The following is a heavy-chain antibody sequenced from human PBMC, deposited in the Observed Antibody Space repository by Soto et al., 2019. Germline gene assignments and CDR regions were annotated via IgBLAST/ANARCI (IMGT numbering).Heavy chain of an antibody. D-gene: IGHD3-3*01. CDR3: ANSASYDFWSGSIDY. J-gene: IGHJ4*02. V-gene: IGHV3-23*01. Sequence: GGSLRLSCAASGFTFSSYAMSWVRQAPGKGLEWVSAISGSGGSTYYADSVKGRFTISRDNSKNTLYLQMNSLRAEDTAVYYCANSASYDFWSGSIDYWGQGTLVTVSS. CDR2: ISGSGGST. CDR1: GFTFSSYA.